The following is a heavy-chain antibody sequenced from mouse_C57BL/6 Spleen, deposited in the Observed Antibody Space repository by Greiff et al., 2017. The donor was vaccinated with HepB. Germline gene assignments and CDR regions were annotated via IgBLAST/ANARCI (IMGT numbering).Heavy chain of an antibody. CDR2: IRNKANGYTT. Sequence: DVMLVESGGGLVQPGGSLSLSCAASGFTFTDYYMSWVRQPPGKALEWLGFIRNKANGYTTEYSASVKGRFTISRDNSQSILYLQMNALRAEDSATYYCARFPDIYYAMDYWGQGTSVTVSS. CDR3: ARFPDIYYAMDY. J-gene: IGHJ4*01. CDR1: GFTFTDYY. V-gene: IGHV7-3*01.